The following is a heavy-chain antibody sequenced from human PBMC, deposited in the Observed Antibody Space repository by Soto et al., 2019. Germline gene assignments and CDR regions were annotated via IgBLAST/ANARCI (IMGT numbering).Heavy chain of an antibody. J-gene: IGHJ4*02. D-gene: IGHD4-4*01. CDR1: GFTFTDYW. Sequence: GSLRLSCAASGFTFTDYWTHWVRQAPGKGLVWVSRINSDGSRTSYADSVTGRFTISRDNAKNTLYLQMNSLRVEDTALYYCARETYRGFYFDYWGQGTLVTVSS. V-gene: IGHV3-74*01. CDR2: INSDGSRT. CDR3: ARETYRGFYFDY.